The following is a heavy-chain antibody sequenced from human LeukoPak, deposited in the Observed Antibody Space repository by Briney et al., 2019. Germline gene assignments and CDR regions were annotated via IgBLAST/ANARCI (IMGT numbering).Heavy chain of an antibody. D-gene: IGHD4-17*01. V-gene: IGHV1-18*01. Sequence: ASVKVSCKASGGTFSSYAISWVRQAPGQGLEWMGWISAYNGNTNYAQKLQGRVTMTTDTSTSTAYMELRSLRSDDTAVYYCARDHGDYVEYWFDPWGQGTLVTVS. J-gene: IGHJ5*02. CDR1: GGTFSSYA. CDR2: ISAYNGNT. CDR3: ARDHGDYVEYWFDP.